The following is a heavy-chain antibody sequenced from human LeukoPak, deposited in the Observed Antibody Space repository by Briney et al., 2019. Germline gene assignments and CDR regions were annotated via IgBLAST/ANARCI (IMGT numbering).Heavy chain of an antibody. J-gene: IGHJ5*02. V-gene: IGHV3-30*04. Sequence: GGSLRLSCAASGFTFTNYDIHWVRQAPGKGMEWVAVMSYDGSNKFYADSVEGRFTISRDNSKNTLYLQMNSLRPEDTAVYYCARCRLTTGADNWFDPWGQGTVVTVSS. D-gene: IGHD4-17*01. CDR1: GFTFTNYD. CDR2: MSYDGSNK. CDR3: ARCRLTTGADNWFDP.